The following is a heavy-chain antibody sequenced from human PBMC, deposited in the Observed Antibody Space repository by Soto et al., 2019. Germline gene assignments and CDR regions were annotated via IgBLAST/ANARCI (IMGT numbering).Heavy chain of an antibody. D-gene: IGHD1-20*01. CDR2: IIPIFGTA. CDR3: ARDLGYNWNDPPIHYYYYGIDV. CDR1: GGTFSSYA. V-gene: IGHV1-69*13. Sequence: GASVKVSCKASGGTFSSYAISWVRQAPGQGLEWMGGIIPIFGTANYARKFQGRVTITADESTSTAYMELSSLRSEDTAVYYCARDLGYNWNDPPIHYYYYGIDVWGQGTTVTVSS. J-gene: IGHJ6*02.